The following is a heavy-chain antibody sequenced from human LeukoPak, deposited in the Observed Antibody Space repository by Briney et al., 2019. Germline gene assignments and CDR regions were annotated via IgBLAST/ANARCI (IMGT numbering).Heavy chain of an antibody. J-gene: IGHJ4*02. D-gene: IGHD3-9*01. V-gene: IGHV3-7*01. CDR2: IKQDGSEK. CDR1: GFTCSSCV. Sequence: GVYLGLSCAASGFTCSSCVMIWVREAPLKELEWVANIKQDGSEKYYVDSVKGRFTISRDNAKNSLYLQMNSLRAEDTAVYYCARVRGRYYDILTVYQFPYYFDYWGQGTLVTVSS. CDR3: ARVRGRYYDILTVYQFPYYFDY.